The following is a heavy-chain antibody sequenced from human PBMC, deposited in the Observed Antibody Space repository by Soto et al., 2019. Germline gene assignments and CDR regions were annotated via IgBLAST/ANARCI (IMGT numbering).Heavy chain of an antibody. V-gene: IGHV1-69*13. Sequence: SVKGSCKASGGTFSSYAISWVRQAPGQRLEWIGGNIPIFGTANYAQKCRGRVTITADESTSTAYMELSSLRCEDTAVYCCARASPLFSGYENYGDAHYYYYGMDVWRQGTTVTVSS. CDR3: ARASPLFSGYENYGDAHYYYYGMDV. CDR2: NIPIFGTA. J-gene: IGHJ6*02. D-gene: IGHD5-12*01. CDR1: GGTFSSYA.